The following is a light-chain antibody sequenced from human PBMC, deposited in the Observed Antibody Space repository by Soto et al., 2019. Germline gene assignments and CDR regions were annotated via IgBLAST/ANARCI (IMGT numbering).Light chain of an antibody. CDR2: QVS. CDR1: QGLVYSDGNTF. Sequence: DVVMTQSPLSLSVTLGQPASISCRSSQGLVYSDGNTFLNWFHQRPGQSPRRLIYQVSNRDSGVPDRFSGSGSGTDYTLTISRVEAEDVGIYCCVQGTQWPWTFGQGTKVEIK. J-gene: IGKJ1*01. CDR3: VQGTQWPWT. V-gene: IGKV2-30*01.